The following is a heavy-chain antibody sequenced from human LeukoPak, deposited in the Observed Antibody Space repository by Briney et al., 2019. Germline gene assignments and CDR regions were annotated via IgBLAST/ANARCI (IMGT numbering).Heavy chain of an antibody. CDR2: RRYDGSNT. J-gene: IGHJ4*02. CDR3: AKGGSLGQYYFHY. V-gene: IGHV3-30*02. CDR1: GFTFSDHY. D-gene: IGHD1-26*01. Sequence: GGSLRLSCAASGFTFSDHYLHWVRQAPGKGLEWVAFRRYDGSNTYYADSVKGRFTISRDNSKNTLYLQMNSLRPEDTAVYYCAKGGSLGQYYFHYWGQGTLVTVSS.